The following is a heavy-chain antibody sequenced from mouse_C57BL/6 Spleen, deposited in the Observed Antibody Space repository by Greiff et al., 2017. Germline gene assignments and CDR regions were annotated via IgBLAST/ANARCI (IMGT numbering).Heavy chain of an antibody. J-gene: IGHJ2*01. V-gene: IGHV5-4*01. CDR3: ARDRFSPLDY. Sequence: EVHLVESGGGLVKPGGSLKLSCAASGFTFSSYAMSWVRQTPEKRLEWVATISDGGSYTYYPDNVKGRFTISRDNAKNNLYLQMSHLKSEDTAMYYCARDRFSPLDYWGQGTTLTVSS. CDR1: GFTFSSYA. CDR2: ISDGGSYT.